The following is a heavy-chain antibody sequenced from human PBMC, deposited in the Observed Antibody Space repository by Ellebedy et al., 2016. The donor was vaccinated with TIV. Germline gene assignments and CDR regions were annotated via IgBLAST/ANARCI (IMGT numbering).Heavy chain of an antibody. CDR1: GFTFSDYW. D-gene: IGHD6-13*01. CDR3: VRALAGAASY. CDR2: ISQHGTET. V-gene: IGHV3-7*01. J-gene: IGHJ4*01. Sequence: GGSLRLXXTASGFTFSDYWMHWVRQAPGKGLEWVANISQHGTETYYVDSVKGRFTISRDNTKASLYLQMHSLRDEDTALYYCVRALAGAASYWGHGTLVTVSS.